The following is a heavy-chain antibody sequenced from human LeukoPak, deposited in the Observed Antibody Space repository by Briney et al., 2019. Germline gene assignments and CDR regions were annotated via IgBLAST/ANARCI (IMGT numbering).Heavy chain of an antibody. V-gene: IGHV3-15*01. CDR2: IKSKTDGGTT. CDR3: TTESPYYYDSSGYGVDY. CDR1: GFTFSNAW. D-gene: IGHD3-22*01. Sequence: GGSLRLSCAASGFTFSNAWMSWVRQAPGKGLEWVGRIKSKTDGGTTDYAAPVKGRFTISRDDSKNTLYLQMNSLKTEDTAVYYCTTESPYYYDSSGYGVDYWGQGTLVTVSS. J-gene: IGHJ4*02.